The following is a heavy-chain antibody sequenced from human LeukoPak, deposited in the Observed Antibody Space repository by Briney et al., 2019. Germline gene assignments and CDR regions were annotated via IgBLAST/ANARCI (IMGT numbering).Heavy chain of an antibody. J-gene: IGHJ4*02. CDR1: GFTVSSNY. D-gene: IGHD5-12*01. V-gene: IGHV3-53*01. Sequence: GGSLRLSCAASGFTVSSNYMSWARPAPGKGLEWVSVIYGSGSTYYTDSVKGRFTISRDNSKNTLYLQMNSLRDGDTAVYYCARETSGSAGYWGQGTLVTVSS. CDR3: ARETSGSAGY. CDR2: IYGSGST.